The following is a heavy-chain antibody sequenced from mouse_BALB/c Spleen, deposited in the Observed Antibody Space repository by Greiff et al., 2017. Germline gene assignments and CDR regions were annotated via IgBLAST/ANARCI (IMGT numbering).Heavy chain of an antibody. D-gene: IGHD2-14*01. CDR1: GYTFTSYT. CDR3: ARSDYRYAFAY. V-gene: IGHV1-4*02. J-gene: IGHJ3*01. Sequence: VQLQQSAAELARPGASVKMSCKASGYTFTSYTMHWVKQRPGQGLEWIGYINPSSGYTEYNQKFKDKTTLTADKSSSTAYMQLSSLTSEDSAVYYCARSDYRYAFAYWGQGTLVTVSA. CDR2: INPSSGYT.